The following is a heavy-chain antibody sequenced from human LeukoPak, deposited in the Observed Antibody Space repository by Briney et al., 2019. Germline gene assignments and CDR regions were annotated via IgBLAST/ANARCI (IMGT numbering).Heavy chain of an antibody. Sequence: GGSLRLSCAASGFTFSSYAMSWVRQAPGKGLEWVSAISGSGGSTYYADSVKGRFTISRDNAKNTLYLQMNSLRAEDTAVYYCARDRDLTEGWFDPWGQGTLVTVSS. CDR2: ISGSGGST. CDR1: GFTFSSYA. V-gene: IGHV3-23*01. CDR3: ARDRDLTEGWFDP. D-gene: IGHD1-14*01. J-gene: IGHJ5*02.